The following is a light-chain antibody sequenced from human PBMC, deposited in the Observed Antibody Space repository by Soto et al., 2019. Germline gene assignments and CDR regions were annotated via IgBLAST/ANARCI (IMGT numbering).Light chain of an antibody. Sequence: DIQLTQSPSFLSASVGDRVTITCRASQGSSSYLAWYQQKPGKAPKLLIYAASTLQSGVPSRFSGSGSGTEFTLTISSLQREDFATYFCQQLNNYPITFGHGKRLEIK. CDR1: QGSSSY. CDR3: QQLNNYPIT. J-gene: IGKJ5*01. V-gene: IGKV1-9*01. CDR2: AAS.